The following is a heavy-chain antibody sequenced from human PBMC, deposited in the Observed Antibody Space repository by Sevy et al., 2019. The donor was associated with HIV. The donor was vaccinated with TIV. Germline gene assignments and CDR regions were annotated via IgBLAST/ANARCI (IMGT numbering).Heavy chain of an antibody. V-gene: IGHV3-48*02. J-gene: IGHJ6*02. CDR2: ISSSSTTI. CDR1: RLTFSSSS. D-gene: IGHD3-3*01. Sequence: GGSLRLSCAASRLTFSSSSVNWVRQAPGKGLEWVSYISSSSTTIYYADSVKGRFTISRDNAKNSLYLQMNSLRDEDTAVYYCARGFMGADYYYGMDVCGQGTTVTVSS. CDR3: ARGFMGADYYYGMDV.